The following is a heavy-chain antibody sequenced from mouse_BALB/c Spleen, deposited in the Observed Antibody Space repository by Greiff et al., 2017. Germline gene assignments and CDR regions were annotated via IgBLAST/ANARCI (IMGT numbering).Heavy chain of an antibody. J-gene: IGHJ2*01. D-gene: IGHD2-4*01. CDR3: TRSGGLRRGYYFDY. Sequence: VQLQQSGTVLARPGASVKMSCKASGYSFTSYWMHWVKQRPGQGLEWIGAIYPGNSDTSYNQKFKGKAKLTAVTSASTAYMELSSLTNEDSAVYYCTRSGGLRRGYYFDYWGQGTTLTVSS. V-gene: IGHV1-5*01. CDR2: IYPGNSDT. CDR1: GYSFTSYW.